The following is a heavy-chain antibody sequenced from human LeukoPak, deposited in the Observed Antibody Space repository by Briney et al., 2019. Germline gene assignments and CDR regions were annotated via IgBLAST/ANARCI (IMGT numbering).Heavy chain of an antibody. D-gene: IGHD3-3*01. CDR3: ARGLLWSGWGKADAFDI. CDR2: IIPIFGTA. J-gene: IGHJ3*02. Sequence: GASVKVSCKASGGTFSSYAISWVRQAPGQGLEWMGGIIPIFGTANYAQKFQGRVTMTRNTSISTAYMELSSLRSEDTAVYYCARGLLWSGWGKADAFDIWGQGTMVTVSS. V-gene: IGHV1-69*05. CDR1: GGTFSSYA.